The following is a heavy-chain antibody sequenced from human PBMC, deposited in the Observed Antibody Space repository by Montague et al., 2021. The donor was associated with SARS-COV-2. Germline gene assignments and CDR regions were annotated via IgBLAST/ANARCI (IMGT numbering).Heavy chain of an antibody. J-gene: IGHJ5*02. D-gene: IGHD3-3*01. Sequence: PALVKPTQTLTLTCTFSGFSLSTSAVSVGWIRQPPGKALQWLALIYWDDDKRYSPSLKTRLTVTKDTSKNQVVLTMTNMDPVDTATYYSAHLHTGFWSAYYSTWGQGTLVTVSS. CDR3: AHLHTGFWSAYYST. CDR1: GFSLSTSAVS. V-gene: IGHV2-5*02. CDR2: IYWDDDK.